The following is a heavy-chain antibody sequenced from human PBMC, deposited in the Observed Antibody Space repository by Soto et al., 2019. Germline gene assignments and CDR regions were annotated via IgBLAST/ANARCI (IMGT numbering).Heavy chain of an antibody. Sequence: GGSLRLSCAASGFSFSSYWMSWVRQAPGKGLEWVSNIKQDGSENYYVDSVKGRFTISRDNAKNSMYVQMNSLRGEDTAVYYCACSNTETLWYYGMAVRAQGTTVTVSS. J-gene: IGHJ6*02. CDR1: GFSFSSYW. V-gene: IGHV3-7*01. D-gene: IGHD2-2*01. CDR3: ACSNTETLWYYGMAV. CDR2: IKQDGSEN.